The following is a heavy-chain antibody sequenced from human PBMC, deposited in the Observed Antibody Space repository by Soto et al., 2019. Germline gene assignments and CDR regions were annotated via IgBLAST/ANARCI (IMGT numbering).Heavy chain of an antibody. CDR1: GFTCSNYW. Sequence: GGSLTLACAASGFTCSNYWTSCVRQVPGGGLEWVANIKQDGSEKYYVDSVKGRFTISRDNAKNSLYLQMNSLRAEDPDVYYCASGDSSGWYNYWGPGALVTIAS. CDR2: IKQDGSEK. CDR3: ASGDSSGWYNY. D-gene: IGHD6-19*01. J-gene: IGHJ4*02. V-gene: IGHV3-7*03.